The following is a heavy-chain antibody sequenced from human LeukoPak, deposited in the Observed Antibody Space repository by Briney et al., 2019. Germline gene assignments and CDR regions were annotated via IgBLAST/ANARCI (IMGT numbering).Heavy chain of an antibody. Sequence: GGSLRLSCAASGFTFTNYWMHWVRQAPGKGLVWVSGINHDGTGTYYADSVKGRFTISRDNAKNTVDLQMNGLRAEDTAVYYCATVGEYWGQGTLVTVSS. J-gene: IGHJ4*02. D-gene: IGHD1-26*01. V-gene: IGHV3-74*01. CDR2: INHDGTGT. CDR1: GFTFTNYW. CDR3: ATVGEY.